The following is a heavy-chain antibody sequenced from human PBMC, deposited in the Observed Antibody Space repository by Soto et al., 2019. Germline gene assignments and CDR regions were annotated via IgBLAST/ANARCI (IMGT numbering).Heavy chain of an antibody. V-gene: IGHV1-18*04. J-gene: IGHJ6*02. CDR2: ISAYNGNT. CDR3: ARVREGAYYYYYGMDV. CDR1: GYTFTSYG. Sequence: ASVKVSCKASGYTFTSYGISWVRQAPGQGLEWMGWISAYNGNTNYAQKLQGRVTMTTDTSTSTAYMELSSLRSEDTAVYYCARVREGAYYYYYGMDVWGQGTTVTVSS. D-gene: IGHD3-22*01.